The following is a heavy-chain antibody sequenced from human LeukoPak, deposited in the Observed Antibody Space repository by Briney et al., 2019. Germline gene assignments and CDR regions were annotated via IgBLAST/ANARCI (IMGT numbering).Heavy chain of an antibody. V-gene: IGHV1-69*04. CDR1: GGTFSSYA. D-gene: IGHD5-12*01. CDR2: IIPILGIA. CDR3: ARDRDSGYRHGAFDI. Sequence: GASVKVPCKASGGTFSSYAISWVRQAPGQGLEWMGRIIPILGIANYAQKFQGRVTITADKSTSTAYMELSSLRSEDTAVYYCARDRDSGYRHGAFDIWGQGTMVTVSS. J-gene: IGHJ3*02.